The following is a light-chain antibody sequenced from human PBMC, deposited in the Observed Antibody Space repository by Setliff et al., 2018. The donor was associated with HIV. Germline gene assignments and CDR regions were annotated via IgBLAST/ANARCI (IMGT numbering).Light chain of an antibody. CDR1: SSDVGSYNL. J-gene: IGLJ2*01. CDR3: CSYGGNNNVL. V-gene: IGLV2-23*02. Sequence: QSMLTQPASVSGSPGQSITISCTGTSSDVGSYNLVSWYQQHPGKAPKLMIYDVNKRPSGVSHRFSGSKSGKTASLTISGLQAEDDADYYCCSYGGNNNVLFGGGTKVTVL. CDR2: DVN.